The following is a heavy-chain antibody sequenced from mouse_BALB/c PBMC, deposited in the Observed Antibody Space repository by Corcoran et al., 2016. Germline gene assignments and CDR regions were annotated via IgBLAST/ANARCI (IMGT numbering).Heavy chain of an antibody. CDR2: INTYTGEP. J-gene: IGHJ3*01. D-gene: IGHD2-3*01. Sequence: QIQLVQSGPELKKPGETVKISCKASGYTFTNYGMNWVKQAPGKGLKWMGWINTYTGEPTYADDFKGRFAFSLETSASTAYLQINNLKNEDTATYFCARRGYDDGGGLAYGGQGTLVTVSA. CDR3: ARRGYDDGGGLAY. V-gene: IGHV9-3-1*01. CDR1: GYTFTNYG.